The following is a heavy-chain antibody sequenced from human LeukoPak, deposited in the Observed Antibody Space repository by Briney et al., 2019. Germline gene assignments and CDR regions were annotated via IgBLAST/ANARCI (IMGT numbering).Heavy chain of an antibody. CDR3: ARDESKVDYGDSALFDY. J-gene: IGHJ4*02. CDR2: IIPIFGTA. CDR1: GGTFSSYA. D-gene: IGHD4-17*01. Sequence: ASVKVSCKASGGTFSSYAISWVRQAPGQGLEWMGGIIPIFGTANYAQKFQGRVTITADKSTSTAYMELSSLRSEDTAVYYCARDESKVDYGDSALFDYWGQGTLVTVSS. V-gene: IGHV1-69*06.